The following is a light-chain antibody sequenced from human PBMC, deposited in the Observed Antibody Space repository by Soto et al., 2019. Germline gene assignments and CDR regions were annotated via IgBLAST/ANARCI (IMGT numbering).Light chain of an antibody. CDR1: QSVSSN. J-gene: IGKJ1*01. CDR3: QQYNNWPRT. CDR2: CAS. V-gene: IGKV3-15*01. Sequence: EIVMTQSPATLSVSPGERATLSCRASQSVSSNLAWYQQKPGQAPSLLIYCASTSATGIPARFSGSGSGTDFTLTISSLQSEDFAVYYCQQYNNWPRTFGQGTKVEIK.